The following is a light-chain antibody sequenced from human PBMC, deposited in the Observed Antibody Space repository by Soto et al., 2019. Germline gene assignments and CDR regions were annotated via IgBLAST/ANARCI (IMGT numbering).Light chain of an antibody. CDR2: DVS. V-gene: IGLV2-14*01. J-gene: IGLJ1*01. CDR3: SSYTGSSTYV. Sequence: QSALTQPASLSGSPGQSITISCTGASSDVGGYNYVSWYQQHPGKAPKLMIYDVSNRPSGVSNRFSGSKSGNTASLTISGLQAEDEADYYCSSYTGSSTYVFGTGTKVTV. CDR1: SSDVGGYNY.